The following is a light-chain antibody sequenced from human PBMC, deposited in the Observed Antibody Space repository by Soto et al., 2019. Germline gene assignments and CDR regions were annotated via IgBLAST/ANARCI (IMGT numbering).Light chain of an antibody. J-gene: IGKJ1*01. CDR3: QQYDDWPET. CDR2: DAS. Sequence: EKVMTQSPATLSVSPGERVTLSCRASQSVSSNLAWYQQKPGQAPRLLIYDASTRATGIPARFSGSGSGTEFTLTISSRQSEDLAVYYCQQYDDWPETFGQGTKVEIK. V-gene: IGKV3-15*01. CDR1: QSVSSN.